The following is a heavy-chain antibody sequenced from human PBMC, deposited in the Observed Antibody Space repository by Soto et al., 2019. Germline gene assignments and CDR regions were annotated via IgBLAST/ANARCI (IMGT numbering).Heavy chain of an antibody. CDR1: GFTVSSNY. Sequence: GGSLRLSCAASGFTVSSNYMNWVRQAPGKGLEWVSIIYSDGGTYYADSVKGRFTISRDNSKNTVYIQMNSLRAEDTAVYYCARDRTYYNVLTGYQKGDGFDYWGQGTLVTVSS. V-gene: IGHV3-66*01. CDR2: IYSDGGT. J-gene: IGHJ4*02. CDR3: ARDRTYYNVLTGYQKGDGFDY. D-gene: IGHD3-9*01.